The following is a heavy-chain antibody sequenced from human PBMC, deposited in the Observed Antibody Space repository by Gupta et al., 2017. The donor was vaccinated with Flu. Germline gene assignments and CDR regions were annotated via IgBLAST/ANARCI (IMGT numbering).Heavy chain of an antibody. Sequence: IHWVRLAPGHRFEWMGRIDPKTGGIDYAQKFQGRVTMTRDTSINTAYMELTSLRSDDSAVFYCALVRGNIAYCNGDCHLDHWGQGTLVTVS. J-gene: IGHJ4*02. D-gene: IGHD2-21*02. CDR3: ALVRGNIAYCNGDCHLDH. CDR2: IDPKTGGI. V-gene: IGHV1-2*02.